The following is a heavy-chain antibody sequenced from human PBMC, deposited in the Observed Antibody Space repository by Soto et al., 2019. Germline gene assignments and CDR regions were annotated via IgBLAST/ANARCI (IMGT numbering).Heavy chain of an antibody. Sequence: PGGSLRLSCAASGFTFSSYAMSWVRQAPGKGLEWVSAISGSGGSTYYADSVKGRFTISRDNSKNTLYLQMNSLRAEDTAVYYCAKPYCSGGSCQDYYYYYGMDVWSQGTTVTVSS. V-gene: IGHV3-23*01. CDR2: ISGSGGST. CDR1: GFTFSSYA. CDR3: AKPYCSGGSCQDYYYYYGMDV. D-gene: IGHD2-15*01. J-gene: IGHJ6*02.